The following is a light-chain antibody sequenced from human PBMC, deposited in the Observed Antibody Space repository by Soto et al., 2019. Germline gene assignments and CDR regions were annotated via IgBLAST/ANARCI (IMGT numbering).Light chain of an antibody. Sequence: AIQLTQSPSSLSASVGDRVTITCRARQGISSALAWYQQKPGKAPKLLIYDASSLESGVPSRFSGSGSGTDFTLTISSLQSEDFASYYCQQFNSYPLLYTFGQGTKLEIK. V-gene: IGKV1-13*02. CDR3: QQFNSYPLLYT. CDR1: QGISSA. CDR2: DAS. J-gene: IGKJ2*01.